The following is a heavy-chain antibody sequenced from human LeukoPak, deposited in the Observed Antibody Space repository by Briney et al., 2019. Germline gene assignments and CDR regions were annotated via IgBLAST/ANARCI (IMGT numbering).Heavy chain of an antibody. CDR3: ARHTNNYVYDY. D-gene: IGHD3-16*01. CDR2: IYPGDSDA. V-gene: IGHV5-51*01. J-gene: IGHJ4*02. CDR1: GYSFTNYW. Sequence: GESLKISCKGSGYSFTNYWVGWVRQMPGKGLEWMGIIYPGDSDARYSPSFQGQVTISADKSISTAYLQWSSLKASDTALYYCARHTNNYVYDYWGQGTLVTVSS.